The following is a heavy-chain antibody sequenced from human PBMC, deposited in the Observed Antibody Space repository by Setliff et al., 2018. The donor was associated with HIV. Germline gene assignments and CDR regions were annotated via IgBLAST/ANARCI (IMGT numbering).Heavy chain of an antibody. V-gene: IGHV3-15*01. CDR3: TTDPTGTTNYYYQDYTDV. CDR2: IKTNSHGGAT. D-gene: IGHD1-7*01. Sequence: KPGGSLRLSCVASGFTLNKAYMTWGRQAPGKGLEWVARIKTNSHGGATDYAPPVRGRFTISRDDSRGTVSLHMNSLKTEDTGVYYCTTDPTGTTNYYYQDYTDVWGKGTMVTVS. J-gene: IGHJ6*03. CDR1: GFTLNKAY.